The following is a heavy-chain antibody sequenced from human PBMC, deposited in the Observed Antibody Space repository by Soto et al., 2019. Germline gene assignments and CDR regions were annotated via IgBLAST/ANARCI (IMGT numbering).Heavy chain of an antibody. CDR1: GYSFTSYW. CDR3: ARHSLGVYYDSSGSDWFDP. J-gene: IGHJ5*02. D-gene: IGHD3-22*01. V-gene: IGHV5-51*01. Sequence: GESLKISCKGSGYSFTSYWIGWVRQMPGKGLEWMGIIYPGDSDTRYSPSFQGQVTISADKSISTAYLQWSSLKASDTAMYYCARHSLGVYYDSSGSDWFDPWGQGTLVTVSS. CDR2: IYPGDSDT.